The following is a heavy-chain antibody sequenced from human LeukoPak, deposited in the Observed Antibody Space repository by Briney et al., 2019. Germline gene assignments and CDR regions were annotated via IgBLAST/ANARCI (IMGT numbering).Heavy chain of an antibody. V-gene: IGHV3-30*04. CDR1: GFTFSSYA. CDR3: ARVTDFWSGYNMDV. Sequence: PGGSLRLSCAASGFTFSSYAMHWVRQAPGKGLEWVAVISYDGSNKYYADSVKGRFTISRDNSKNTLYLQMNSLRAEDTAVYYCARVTDFWSGYNMDVWAKGPRSPSP. CDR2: ISYDGSNK. D-gene: IGHD3-3*01. J-gene: IGHJ6*03.